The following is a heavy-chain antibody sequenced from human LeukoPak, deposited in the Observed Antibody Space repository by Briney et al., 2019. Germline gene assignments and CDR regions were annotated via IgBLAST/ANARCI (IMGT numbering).Heavy chain of an antibody. CDR2: ISSSSSTI. J-gene: IGHJ3*02. CDR1: GFTFSSYS. Sequence: GGSLRLSCAASGFTFSSYSMNWVRQAPGKGLEWVSYISSSSSTIYYADSVKGRFTISRDNAKNSLYLQMKSLRAEDTAVYYCARLTQNDAFDIWGQGTMVTVSS. CDR3: ARLTQNDAFDI. D-gene: IGHD2-15*01. V-gene: IGHV3-48*04.